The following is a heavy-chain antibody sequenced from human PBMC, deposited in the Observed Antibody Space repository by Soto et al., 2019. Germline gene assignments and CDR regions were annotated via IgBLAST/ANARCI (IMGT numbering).Heavy chain of an antibody. CDR3: ARGGGYSSASDY. CDR1: GGSISSYY. V-gene: IGHV4-59*01. J-gene: IGHJ4*02. CDR2: IYYSGST. Sequence: SETLSLTCTVSGGSISSYYWSWIRQPPGKGLEWIGYIYYSGSTNYNPSLKSRVTISVDTSKNQFSLKLSSVTAADTAVYYCARGGGYSSASDYWGQGTLVTVSS. D-gene: IGHD6-6*01.